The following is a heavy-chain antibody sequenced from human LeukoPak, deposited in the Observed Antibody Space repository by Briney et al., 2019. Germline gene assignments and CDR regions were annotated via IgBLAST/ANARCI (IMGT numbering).Heavy chain of an antibody. CDR1: GFTFSSYW. V-gene: IGHV3-7*01. CDR2: INQDGSEK. CDR3: ARDADRLWFGELLRRDYYYYMDV. J-gene: IGHJ6*03. D-gene: IGHD3-10*01. Sequence: GGSLRLSCAASGFTFSSYWMSWVRQAPGKGLEWVANINQDGSEKYYVGSVKGRFTISRDNAKSSLYLQMNSLSTEDTAVCYCARDADRLWFGELLRRDYYYYMDVWDKGTTVAVSS.